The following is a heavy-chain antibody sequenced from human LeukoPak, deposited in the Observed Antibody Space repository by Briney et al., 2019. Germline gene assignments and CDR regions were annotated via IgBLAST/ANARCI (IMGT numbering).Heavy chain of an antibody. D-gene: IGHD3-16*01. J-gene: IGHJ4*02. CDR1: GGSISSSSYY. V-gene: IGHV4-39*07. CDR2: IYYSGST. Sequence: SETLSLTCTVSGGSISSSSYYWGWNRQPPGKGLEWIGSIYYSGSTYYNPSLKSRVTISVDTSKNQFSLKLSSVTAADTAVYYCAGWAWGFDYWGQGTLVTISS. CDR3: AGWAWGFDY.